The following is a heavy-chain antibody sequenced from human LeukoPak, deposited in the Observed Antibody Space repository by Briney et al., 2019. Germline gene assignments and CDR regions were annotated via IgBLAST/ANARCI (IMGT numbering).Heavy chain of an antibody. J-gene: IGHJ4*02. D-gene: IGHD5-18*01. CDR2: LSDAGVRI. Sequence: GGSLRLSCTASGFNFGNYGMSWVRQAPGKGLEWVSGLSDAGVRIFYADSVRGRFTVSRDNSKNTLYLQMDSLRAEDTAVYYCARDAGYNYGYLSSHFDYWGQGTLVTVSS. CDR1: GFNFGNYG. V-gene: IGHV3-23*01. CDR3: ARDAGYNYGYLSSHFDY.